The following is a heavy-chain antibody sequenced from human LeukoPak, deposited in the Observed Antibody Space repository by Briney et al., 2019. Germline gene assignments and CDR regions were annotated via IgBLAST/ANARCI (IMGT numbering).Heavy chain of an antibody. J-gene: IGHJ4*02. CDR1: GGSFSGYY. CDR2: INHSGST. Sequence: SETLSLTCAVYGGSFSGYYWSWIRQPPGKGLEWLGEINHSGSTNYNPYLERRVTISAHTSKNQFSLRLSSVSVADTDVYYCARGFARYQLLPNSFDYWGQGTLVTVSS. D-gene: IGHD2-2*01. V-gene: IGHV4-34*01. CDR3: ARGFARYQLLPNSFDY.